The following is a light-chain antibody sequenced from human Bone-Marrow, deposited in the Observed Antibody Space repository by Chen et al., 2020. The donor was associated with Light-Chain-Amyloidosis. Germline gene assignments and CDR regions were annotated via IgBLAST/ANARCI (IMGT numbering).Light chain of an antibody. CDR1: SSDVGVDNH. Sequence: QSALTQPASVSGSPGQSSTISCTGTSSDVGVDNHVSWYQQHPDKAPKLMIYEVTNRPSWVPDHFSGSKSDNTASLTISGLQTEDEADYFCSSYTITNTLVFGSGTRVTVL. CDR2: EVT. CDR3: SSYTITNTLV. V-gene: IGLV2-14*01. J-gene: IGLJ1*01.